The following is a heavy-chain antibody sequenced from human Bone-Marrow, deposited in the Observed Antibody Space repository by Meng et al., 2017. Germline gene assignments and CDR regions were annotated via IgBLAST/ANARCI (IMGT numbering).Heavy chain of an antibody. D-gene: IGHD3-10*01. CDR1: GYTFTIYA. CDR2: NNAGNGNT. J-gene: IGHJ4*02. Sequence: ASVKVSCKASGYTFTIYALHWLRQAPGQRREWMGWNNAGNGNTKYSQKFQGRVTITRDTSANTAYMELSSLRSEDTAVYYCARIGWGSYTRFDYWGQGPLVTVSS. V-gene: IGHV1-3*01. CDR3: ARIGWGSYTRFDY.